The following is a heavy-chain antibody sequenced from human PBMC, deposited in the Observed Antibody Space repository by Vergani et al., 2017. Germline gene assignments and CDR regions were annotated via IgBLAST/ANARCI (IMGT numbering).Heavy chain of an antibody. V-gene: IGHV3-30*02. D-gene: IGHD6-19*01. CDR2: IRYDGSNT. J-gene: IGHJ4*02. CDR1: GFTFSNYG. Sequence: QVQLVESGGGVVQPGGSLRLSCGASGFTFSNYGMHWVRQAPGKGLEWVTFIRYDGSNTYYADSVKGRFTISRDNSKNTRFLQMNSLRPEDTAVYYCARDTVTGSRYFDYWGQGTLVTVSS. CDR3: ARDTVTGSRYFDY.